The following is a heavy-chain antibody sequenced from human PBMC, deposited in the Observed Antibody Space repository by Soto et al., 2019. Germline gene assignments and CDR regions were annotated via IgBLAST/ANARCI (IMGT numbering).Heavy chain of an antibody. V-gene: IGHV4-4*02. Sequence: PSETLSLTCALSGGSISSSNWWSWVRQPPGKGLEWIGGIYHSGSTNYKSSLKSRVTISVDTSKNQFSLKLSSVTAADTAVYYCARSMTTVVTLDYWGQGTLVTVSS. CDR1: GGSISSSNW. CDR2: IYHSGST. CDR3: ARSMTTVVTLDY. J-gene: IGHJ4*02. D-gene: IGHD4-17*01.